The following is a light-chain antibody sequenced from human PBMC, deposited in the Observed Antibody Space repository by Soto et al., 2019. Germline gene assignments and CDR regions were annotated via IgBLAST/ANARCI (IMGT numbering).Light chain of an antibody. CDR3: SPYTTGSTLYV. V-gene: IGLV2-14*01. Sequence: QSVLTQPASVSGSPGQSITISCTGTSSDVGGYNYVSWYQQHPGKAPKLMIYDVSNRPSGVSNRFSGSKSGNTASLTISGLQLENEADYYCSPYTTGSTLYVSGTGTKVPAL. CDR1: SSDVGGYNY. J-gene: IGLJ1*01. CDR2: DVS.